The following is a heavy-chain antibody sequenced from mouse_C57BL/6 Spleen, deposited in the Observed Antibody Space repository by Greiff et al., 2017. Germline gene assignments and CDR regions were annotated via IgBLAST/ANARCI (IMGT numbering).Heavy chain of an antibody. CDR2: IDPEDGET. D-gene: IGHD1-1*01. V-gene: IGHV14-2*01. CDR3: AYGSSTAWFAY. CDR1: GFNIKDYY. Sequence: EVKLQESGAELVKPGASVTLSCTASGFNIKDYYMHWVKQRTEQGLEWIGRIDPEDGETKYAPKFQGKATITADTSSNTAYLQLSSLTSEDTAVYYCAYGSSTAWFAYWGQGTLVTVSA. J-gene: IGHJ3*01.